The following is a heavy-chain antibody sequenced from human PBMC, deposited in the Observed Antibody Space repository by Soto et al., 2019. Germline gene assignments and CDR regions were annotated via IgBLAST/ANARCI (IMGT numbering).Heavy chain of an antibody. Sequence: PSETLSLTCTVSGGTISNSNHYWAWIRQPPGKGLEWIGSVYYSGSTYYNPSLKSRLTISVDTFTNQFSLRLNSVTAADTAVYYCARPRDATGYFDYWSQGTLVTVSS. J-gene: IGHJ4*02. D-gene: IGHD2-15*01. CDR2: VYYSGST. CDR3: ARPRDATGYFDY. V-gene: IGHV4-39*01. CDR1: GGTISNSNHY.